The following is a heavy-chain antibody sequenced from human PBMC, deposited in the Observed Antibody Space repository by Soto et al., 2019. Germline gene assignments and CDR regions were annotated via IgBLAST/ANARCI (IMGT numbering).Heavy chain of an antibody. Sequence: EVQVVESGGGLVQPGGSLRLSCATSGFTFSNYWMHWVRQAPGKGLVWVSRVNNDGSGTIYADSVKGRFTISRDNAKNTVYLEMNSLRAEDTALYFCTRGGFMHPFDMWGQGTTVTVSS. D-gene: IGHD2-8*01. CDR1: GFTFSNYW. CDR3: TRGGFMHPFDM. CDR2: VNNDGSGT. J-gene: IGHJ3*02. V-gene: IGHV3-74*01.